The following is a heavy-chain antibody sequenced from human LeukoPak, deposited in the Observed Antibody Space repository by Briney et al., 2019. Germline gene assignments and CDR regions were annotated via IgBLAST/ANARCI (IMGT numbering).Heavy chain of an antibody. CDR2: ISSNGGST. CDR1: GFTFSSYA. D-gene: IGHD4-11*01. V-gene: IGHV3-64*01. CDR3: ANEYSKGDI. J-gene: IGHJ3*02. Sequence: PGGSLRLSCAASGFTFSSYAMHWVRQAPGKGLEYVSAISSNGGSTYYANSVKGRFTISRDNSKNTLYLQMNSLRAEDAAVYYCANEYSKGDIWGQGTMVTVSS.